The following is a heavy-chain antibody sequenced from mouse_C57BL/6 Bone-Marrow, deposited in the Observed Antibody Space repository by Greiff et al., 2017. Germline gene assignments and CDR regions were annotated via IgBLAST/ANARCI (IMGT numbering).Heavy chain of an antibody. Sequence: QVQLQQPGAELVKPGASVKLSCKASGYTFTSYWMPWVKQRPGQGLAWIGMIHPNSGSTNYNEKFKSKATLTVDKSSSTDYMQLSILTSEDAAVYYCARRTTVGFDYWGQCTTLTVSS. CDR3: ARRTTVGFDY. V-gene: IGHV1-64*01. CDR2: IHPNSGST. CDR1: GYTFTSYW. D-gene: IGHD1-1*01. J-gene: IGHJ2*01.